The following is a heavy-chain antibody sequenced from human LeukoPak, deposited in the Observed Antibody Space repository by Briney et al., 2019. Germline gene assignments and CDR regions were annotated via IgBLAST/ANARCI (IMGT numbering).Heavy chain of an antibody. Sequence: GGSLRLSCAASGFSFSDYGMHWVRQTPGKGLEWVTFIQFDESGKFYADSVKGRFIISRDNSKSTLYLQMESLRPEDTAVYYCAKESKGSESSFDLWGQGTMVTVSS. CDR2: IQFDESGK. CDR3: AKESKGSESSFDL. D-gene: IGHD3-10*01. CDR1: GFSFSDYG. J-gene: IGHJ3*01. V-gene: IGHV3-30*02.